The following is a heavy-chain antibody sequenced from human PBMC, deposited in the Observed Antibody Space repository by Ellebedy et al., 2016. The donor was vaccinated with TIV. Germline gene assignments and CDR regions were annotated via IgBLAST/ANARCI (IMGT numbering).Heavy chain of an antibody. CDR1: GGTFSSYV. Sequence: AASVKVSCKASGGTFSSYVISWVRQAPGQGLEWMGGLIPIFCAANYAQKFQGRVSITADDSTSTAYMELSGLRSEDTAVYFCARAESGGYAWDYWGQGTLVTVSS. J-gene: IGHJ4*02. D-gene: IGHD5-12*01. V-gene: IGHV1-69*13. CDR2: LIPIFCAA. CDR3: ARAESGGYAWDY.